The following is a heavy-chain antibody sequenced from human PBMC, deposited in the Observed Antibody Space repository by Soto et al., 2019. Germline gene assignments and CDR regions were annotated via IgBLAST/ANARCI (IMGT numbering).Heavy chain of an antibody. Sequence: EVQLVESGGGLAKPGGSLTLSCAASGFSFSNVWMSWVRQAPGKGLEWVGHIKSKSVGGTTDYTAPVTDRFTISRDDAKATLYLQMHSLKTEDTAVYYCTTYATQTFCDGGPCDSVQTKIHDSWGQGILVTVSS. CDR3: TTYATQTFCDGGPCDSVQTKIHDS. D-gene: IGHD2-15*01. V-gene: IGHV3-15*01. CDR1: GFSFSNVW. J-gene: IGHJ4*02. CDR2: IKSKSVGGTT.